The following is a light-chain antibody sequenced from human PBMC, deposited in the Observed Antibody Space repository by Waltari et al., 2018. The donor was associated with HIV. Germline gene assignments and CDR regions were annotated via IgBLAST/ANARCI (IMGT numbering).Light chain of an antibody. Sequence: EAVMTQSPATLSVSPGETATLSCRASRGINNNLAWYQQKPGQAPRLLIFDTSARATGIPDRFSGSGSGTEFTLTISSLQSEDFAVYYCQQYDDWTVFGGGTKVDIK. CDR3: QQYDDWTV. CDR2: DTS. J-gene: IGKJ4*01. CDR1: RGINNN. V-gene: IGKV3-15*01.